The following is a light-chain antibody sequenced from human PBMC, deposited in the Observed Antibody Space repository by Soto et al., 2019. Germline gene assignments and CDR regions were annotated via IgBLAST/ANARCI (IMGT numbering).Light chain of an antibody. CDR2: DAS. CDR3: QQYNSYWT. CDR1: QSIGRW. V-gene: IGKV1-5*01. Sequence: DIEMTQSPSTLSASLGDRVTITCRASQSIGRWLAWYQPKPGKAPKVLIYDASTLKSGVPSRFSGSGSGTSFTLTISSLQPDYFAIYYCQQYNSYWTFGQGTKVDI. J-gene: IGKJ1*01.